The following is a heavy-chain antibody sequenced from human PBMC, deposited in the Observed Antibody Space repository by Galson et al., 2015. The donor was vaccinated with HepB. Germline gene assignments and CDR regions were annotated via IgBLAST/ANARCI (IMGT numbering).Heavy chain of an antibody. CDR3: ATVVAGGAFDI. CDR1: GYTFTDYY. Sequence: VKVSCKVSGYTFTDYYMHWVQQAPEKGLEWMGLVDPEDGETIYAEKFQGRVTITADTSTDTAYMELSSLRSEDTAVYYCATVVAGGAFDIWGQGTMVTVSS. V-gene: IGHV1-69-2*01. J-gene: IGHJ3*02. D-gene: IGHD6-13*01. CDR2: VDPEDGET.